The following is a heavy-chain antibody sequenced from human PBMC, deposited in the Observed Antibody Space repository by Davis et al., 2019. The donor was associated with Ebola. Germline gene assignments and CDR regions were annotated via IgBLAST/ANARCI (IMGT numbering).Heavy chain of an antibody. V-gene: IGHV1-46*01. CDR2: INPSGGTT. J-gene: IGHJ4*02. CDR3: VRDLRGWGDCDY. D-gene: IGHD3-10*01. CDR1: GYTLVSYY. Sequence: AASVKVSCKASGYTLVSYYAHWVRQAPGQGLEWMGIINPSGGTTTYAQKFQGRVTMTRDTSTNTLYMELSSLTSGDTAVYYCVRDLRGWGDCDYWGQGTLVTVFS.